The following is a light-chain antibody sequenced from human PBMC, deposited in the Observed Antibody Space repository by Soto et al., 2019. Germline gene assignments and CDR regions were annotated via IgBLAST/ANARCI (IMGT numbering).Light chain of an antibody. CDR1: QSVSSSY. CDR3: QHYGSLVLT. Sequence: EIVLTQSPGTLSLSPGEIATLSCRASQSVSSSYLAWYQQKPGQAPRLLIYGASSRATGIPDRFSGSGSGTAFTLTISRLEPEDFAVYYCQHYGSLVLTFGGGTKVEIK. J-gene: IGKJ4*01. CDR2: GAS. V-gene: IGKV3-20*01.